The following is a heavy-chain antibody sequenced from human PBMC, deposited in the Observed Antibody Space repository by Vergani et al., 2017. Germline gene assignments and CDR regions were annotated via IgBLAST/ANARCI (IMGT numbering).Heavy chain of an antibody. J-gene: IGHJ6*02. Sequence: QVTLKESGPALVKPTQTLTLTCTFSGFSLSTSGMRVSWIRQPPGKALEWLARIDWDDDKFYSTSLKTRLTISKDTSKNQVVLTMTNMDPVDTATYYCARGIAVAGTVVSMDVWGQGTTVTVSS. D-gene: IGHD6-19*01. CDR1: GFSLSTSGMR. CDR3: ARGIAVAGTVVSMDV. V-gene: IGHV2-70*04. CDR2: IDWDDDK.